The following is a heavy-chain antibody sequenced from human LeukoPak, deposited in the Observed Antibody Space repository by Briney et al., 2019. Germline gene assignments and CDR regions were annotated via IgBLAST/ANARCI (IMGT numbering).Heavy chain of an antibody. D-gene: IGHD7-27*01. CDR1: GYTFTDNY. CDR3: TRDLGY. J-gene: IGHJ4*02. V-gene: IGHV1-2*06. Sequence: ASVKVSCKSSGYTFTDNYIHWVRQAPGQGLEWMGRNNPKSGGTMYAQRFQGRVTMTRDTSIGTAYMELRSLRSDDTAVYYCTRDLGYWGQGTLVTVSS. CDR2: NNPKSGGT.